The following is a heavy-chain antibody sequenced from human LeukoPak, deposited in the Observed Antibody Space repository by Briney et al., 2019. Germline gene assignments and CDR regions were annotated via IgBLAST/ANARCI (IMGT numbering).Heavy chain of an antibody. J-gene: IGHJ4*02. D-gene: IGHD6-19*01. CDR2: TYYRSKWYY. CDR1: GDSVSSKIVA. CDR3: ARGAVAEFDY. V-gene: IGHV6-1*01. Sequence: QTLSLTCAISGDSVSSKIVAWNWIRQSPSRGLEWLGRTYYRSKWYYDYAVSMKSRITINPDTSKNQFSLQLNSVTPEDTAVYYCARGAVAEFDYWGQGTLVTVSS.